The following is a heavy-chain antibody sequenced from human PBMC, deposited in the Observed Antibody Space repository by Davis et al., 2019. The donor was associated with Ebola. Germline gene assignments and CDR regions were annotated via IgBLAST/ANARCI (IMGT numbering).Heavy chain of an antibody. Sequence: GESLKISCAASGFTFSSYGMHWVRQAPGKGLEWVAVISYDGSNKYYADSVKGRFTISRDNSKNTLYLQMNSLRAEDTAVYYCATSIADGGYWGQGTLVTVSS. V-gene: IGHV3-30*03. CDR2: ISYDGSNK. J-gene: IGHJ4*02. CDR3: ATSIADGGY. D-gene: IGHD6-6*01. CDR1: GFTFSSYG.